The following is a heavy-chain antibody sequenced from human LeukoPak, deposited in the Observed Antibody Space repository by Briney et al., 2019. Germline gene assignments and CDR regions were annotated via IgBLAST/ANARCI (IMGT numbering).Heavy chain of an antibody. J-gene: IGHJ4*02. Sequence: GGSLRLSCTASGFTFTDHAMHWLRQAPGKVLEWVGVITHDGNIKYYADSVRGRFTISRDNSKNTLYLEMNSLRAEDTALYYCVKAPFYYDNLYFDYWGQGTLVTVSS. CDR3: VKAPFYYDNLYFDY. CDR2: ITHDGNIK. CDR1: GFTFTDHA. D-gene: IGHD3-22*01. V-gene: IGHV3-30*18.